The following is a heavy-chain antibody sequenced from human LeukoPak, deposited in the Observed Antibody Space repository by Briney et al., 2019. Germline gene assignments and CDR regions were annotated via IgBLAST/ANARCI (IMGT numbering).Heavy chain of an antibody. Sequence: ASVKASCKASGYTFTSYGISWVRQAPGQGLEWMGWISAYNGNTNYAQKLQGRVTMTTDTSTSTAYMELRSLRSDDTAVYYCARDSGSSWYENFDYWGQGTLVTVSS. CDR3: ARDSGSSWYENFDY. V-gene: IGHV1-18*04. CDR1: GYTFTSYG. J-gene: IGHJ4*02. D-gene: IGHD6-13*01. CDR2: ISAYNGNT.